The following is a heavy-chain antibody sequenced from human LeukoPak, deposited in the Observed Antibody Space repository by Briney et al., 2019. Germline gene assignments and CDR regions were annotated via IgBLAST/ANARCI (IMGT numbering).Heavy chain of an antibody. J-gene: IGHJ4*02. V-gene: IGHV1-3*01. CDR1: GYTFTNYA. CDR3: TRGLLWFGELSPPGY. Sequence: EASVKVSCKASGYTFTNYAIHWVRQAPGQRLEWMGWINAGNDNTKYSQKFQGRVTITRDTSASTVYMELSSLRSEDTAVYYCTRGLLWFGELSPPGYWGQGTLITVSS. D-gene: IGHD3-10*01. CDR2: INAGNDNT.